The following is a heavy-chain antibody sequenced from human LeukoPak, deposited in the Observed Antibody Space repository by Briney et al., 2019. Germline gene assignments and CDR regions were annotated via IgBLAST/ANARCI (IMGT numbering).Heavy chain of an antibody. CDR2: IIPIFGTA. J-gene: IGHJ6*03. V-gene: IGHV1-69*13. CDR1: GGTFSSYA. CDR3: AVPALGTYCSGGSCRYPTLGYYYMDV. D-gene: IGHD2-15*01. Sequence: SVKVSCKASGGTFSSYAISWVRQAPGQGLEWRGGIIPIFGTANYAQKFQGRVTITADESTSTAYMELSSLRSEDTAVYYCAVPALGTYCSGGSCRYPTLGYYYMDVWGKGTTVTISS.